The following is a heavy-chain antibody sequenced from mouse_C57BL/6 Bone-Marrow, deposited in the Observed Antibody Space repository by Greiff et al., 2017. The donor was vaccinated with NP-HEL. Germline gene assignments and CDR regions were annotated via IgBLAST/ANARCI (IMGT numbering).Heavy chain of an antibody. CDR1: GFTFSDYG. CDR3: ARIYDGYYGWYFDV. D-gene: IGHD2-3*01. J-gene: IGHJ1*03. CDR2: ISNLAYSI. Sequence: EVQLVESGGGLVQPGGSLKLSCAASGFTFSDYGMAWVRQAPRKGPEWVAFISNLAYSIYYADTVTGRFTISRENAKNTLYLEMSSLRSEDTAMYYCARIYDGYYGWYFDVWGTGTTVTVSS. V-gene: IGHV5-15*01.